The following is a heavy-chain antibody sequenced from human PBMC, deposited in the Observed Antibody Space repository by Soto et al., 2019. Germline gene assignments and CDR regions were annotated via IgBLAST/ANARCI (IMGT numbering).Heavy chain of an antibody. Sequence: GGSLRLSCAASGFTFSSYAMHWVRQAPGKGLEWVAVISYDGSNKYYADSVKGRFTISRDNSKNTLYLQMNSLRAEDAAVYYCARGVDTAMVWGQGTLVTVSS. D-gene: IGHD5-18*01. J-gene: IGHJ4*02. CDR1: GFTFSSYA. CDR3: ARGVDTAMV. V-gene: IGHV3-30*01. CDR2: ISYDGSNK.